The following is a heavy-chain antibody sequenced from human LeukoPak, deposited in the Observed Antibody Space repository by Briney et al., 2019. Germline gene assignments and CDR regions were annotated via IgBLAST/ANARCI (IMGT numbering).Heavy chain of an antibody. Sequence: GASVKVSCKASGYTFATYGINWVRQAPGQGLEWMGWISAYNGNTNYAQKLQGRVTMTTDTSTSTAYMELRSLRSDDTAVYYCARDSEYCGGGCYSAKTYWGQGTLVTVSS. V-gene: IGHV1-18*01. CDR3: ARDSEYCGGGCYSAKTY. CDR1: GYTFATYG. CDR2: ISAYNGNT. D-gene: IGHD2-21*02. J-gene: IGHJ4*02.